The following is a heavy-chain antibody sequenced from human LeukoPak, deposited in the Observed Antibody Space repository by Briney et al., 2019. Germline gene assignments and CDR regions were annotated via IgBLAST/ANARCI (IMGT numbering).Heavy chain of an antibody. Sequence: PSQTLSLTCTVSGGSISSGGYYWSWIRQPPGKGLEWIGYIYHSGSTYYNPSLESRVTISVDRSKNQFSLKLSSVTAADTAVYYCASEVAAAPYHFDYWGQGTLVTVSS. J-gene: IGHJ4*02. D-gene: IGHD2-2*01. CDR2: IYHSGST. CDR3: ASEVAAAPYHFDY. CDR1: GGSISSGGYY. V-gene: IGHV4-30-2*01.